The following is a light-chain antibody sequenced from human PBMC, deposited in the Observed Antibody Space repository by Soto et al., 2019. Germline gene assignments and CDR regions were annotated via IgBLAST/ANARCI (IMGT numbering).Light chain of an antibody. Sequence: QSALTQPPSASGSPGQSVTISCTGTSSDIGTYNYVAWYQQHPGKAPKLMIYEVTKRPSGVPDRFSGSKSGNTASLTVSGLQAEDEADYYCSSYAGIYIGIFGGGTKLTVL. CDR3: SSYAGIYIGI. J-gene: IGLJ2*01. CDR1: SSDIGTYNY. V-gene: IGLV2-8*01. CDR2: EVT.